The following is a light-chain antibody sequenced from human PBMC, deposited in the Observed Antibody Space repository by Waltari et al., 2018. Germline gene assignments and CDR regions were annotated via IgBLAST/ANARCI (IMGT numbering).Light chain of an antibody. J-gene: IGKJ1*01. CDR1: RGLFSSSKNKNF. V-gene: IGKV4-1*01. CDR2: WAS. CDR3: QQYYPAPPRT. Sequence: DIVVTQSPDSLAVSLAERAPITSTSTRGLFSSSKNKNFLAWFQQKPGQPPKLLIYWASTRESGVPDRFSGSGSGTDFTLTISSLQAEDVAVYYCQQYYPAPPRTFGQGPKVEIK.